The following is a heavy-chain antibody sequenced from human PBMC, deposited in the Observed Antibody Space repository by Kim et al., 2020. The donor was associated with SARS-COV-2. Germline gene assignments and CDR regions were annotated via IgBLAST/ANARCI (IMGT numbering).Heavy chain of an antibody. Sequence: ASVKVSCKASGYTFTSYDTNWVRQATGQGLEWMGWMNPNSGNTGYAQKFQGRVTMTRNTSISTAYMELSSLRSEDTAVYYCATGAVTTSVWFGSYYYYGMDVWGQGTTVTVSS. CDR2: MNPNSGNT. CDR1: GYTFTSYD. CDR3: ATGAVTTSVWFGSYYYYGMDV. J-gene: IGHJ6*02. V-gene: IGHV1-8*01. D-gene: IGHD4-17*01.